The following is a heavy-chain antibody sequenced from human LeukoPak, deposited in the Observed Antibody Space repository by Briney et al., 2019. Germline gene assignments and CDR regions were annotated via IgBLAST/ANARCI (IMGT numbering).Heavy chain of an antibody. V-gene: IGHV1-2*06. J-gene: IGHJ4*02. CDR2: INPNSGGT. CDR3: ARDGSSGWNLDY. Sequence: GASVKVSCKASGYTFTDYYMHWVRQAPGQGLEWMGRINPNSGGTNYAQKFQGRVTMTRDTSISTAYMELSRLRSDDTAVYYCARDGSSGWNLDYWGQGTLVTVSS. CDR1: GYTFTDYY. D-gene: IGHD6-19*01.